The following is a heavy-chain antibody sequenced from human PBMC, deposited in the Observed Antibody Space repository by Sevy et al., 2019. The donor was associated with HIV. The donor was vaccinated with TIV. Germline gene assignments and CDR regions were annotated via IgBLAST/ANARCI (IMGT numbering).Heavy chain of an antibody. CDR1: GFTFSNAW. CDR3: TTTDYYGSGSYYDNDAFDI. Sequence: GGSLRLSCAASGFTFSNAWMSWVRQAPGKGLEWVGRIKSKTDGGTTDYAAPVKGRFTISRDDSKNKLYLQMNSLKTEDNAVYYCTTTDYYGSGSYYDNDAFDIWGQGTMVTVSS. V-gene: IGHV3-15*01. D-gene: IGHD3-10*01. CDR2: IKSKTDGGTT. J-gene: IGHJ3*02.